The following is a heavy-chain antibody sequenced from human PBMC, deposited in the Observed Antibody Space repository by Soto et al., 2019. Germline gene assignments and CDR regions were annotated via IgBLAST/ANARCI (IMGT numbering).Heavy chain of an antibody. V-gene: IGHV5-51*01. D-gene: IGHD6-6*01. CDR2: IYPGDSDT. CDR1: RYSFTSYW. J-gene: IGHJ4*02. CDR3: ARLSGSSSSTWFDY. Sequence: ESLKISFKGSRYSFTSYWIGWVRQIPGKGLEWMGIIYPGDSDTKYGPSFQGQVTISADKSISTAYLQWGSLKASDTAIYYRARLSGSSSSTWFDYWGQGTLVTVS.